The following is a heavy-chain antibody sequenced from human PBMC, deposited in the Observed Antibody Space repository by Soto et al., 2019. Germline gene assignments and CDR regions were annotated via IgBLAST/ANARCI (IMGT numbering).Heavy chain of an antibody. J-gene: IGHJ4*02. CDR1: GVSVSSVNYY. V-gene: IGHV4-30-4*01. Sequence: PSETQSLTCNVSGVSVSSVNYYLPWIRQPPGKGLEWIGYIFYRGSTSYNPSLRSRVSISMDTSKNQFSLTLSSVTAADTAVYYCARDNYGSGSYSPFDYWGPGTLVTVSS. CDR3: ARDNYGSGSYSPFDY. D-gene: IGHD3-10*01. CDR2: IFYRGST.